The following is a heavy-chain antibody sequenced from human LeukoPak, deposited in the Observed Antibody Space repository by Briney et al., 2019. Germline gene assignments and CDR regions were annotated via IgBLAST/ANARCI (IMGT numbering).Heavy chain of an antibody. CDR2: IWYDGSNK. CDR3: ARDQDISGSDAFDI. D-gene: IGHD3-22*01. CDR1: GFTFSSYG. Sequence: QPGRSLRLSCAASGFTFSSYGMHWVRQAPGKGLEWVAVIWYDGSNKYYADSVKGRFTISRDNSKNTLYLQMNSLRVEDTAVYYCARDQDISGSDAFDIWGQGTMVAVSS. J-gene: IGHJ3*02. V-gene: IGHV3-33*01.